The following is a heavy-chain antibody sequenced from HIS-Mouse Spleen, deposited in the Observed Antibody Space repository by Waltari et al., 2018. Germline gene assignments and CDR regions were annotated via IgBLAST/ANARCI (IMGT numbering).Heavy chain of an antibody. CDR2: IYYSGCT. V-gene: IGHV4-31*03. CDR3: ARVKYSGYDYHFDY. CDR1: GGSISSGGYY. D-gene: IGHD5-12*01. J-gene: IGHJ4*02. Sequence: QVQLQESGPGLVKPSQTLSLTCTVSGGSISSGGYYWSWIRRHPGKGLGWIGYIYYSGCTYDNPSLRGRVTISVATSKNQLSLKLSSVTAADTAVYYCARVKYSGYDYHFDYWGQGTLVTVSS.